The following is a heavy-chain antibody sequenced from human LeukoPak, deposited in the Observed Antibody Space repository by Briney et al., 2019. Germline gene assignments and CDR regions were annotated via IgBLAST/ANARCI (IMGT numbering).Heavy chain of an antibody. Sequence: GGSLRLSCAASGFTFSSYGMHWVRQAPGKGLEWVAVISYDGSNKYYADSVKGRFTISRDNSKNTLYLQMNSQRAEDTAVYYCASTVSFDYWGQGTLVTVSS. CDR1: GFTFSSYG. CDR2: ISYDGSNK. CDR3: ASTVSFDY. D-gene: IGHD4-17*01. J-gene: IGHJ4*02. V-gene: IGHV3-30*03.